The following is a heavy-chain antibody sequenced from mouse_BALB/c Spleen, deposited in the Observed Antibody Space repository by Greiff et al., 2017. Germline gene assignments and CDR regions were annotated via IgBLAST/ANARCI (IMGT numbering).Heavy chain of an antibody. Sequence: VQLQESGAELAKPGASVKMSCKASGYTFTSYWMHWVKQRPGQGLEWIGYINPSTGYTEYNQKFKDKATLTADKSSSTAYMQLSSLTSEDSAVYYCARSLLLRQWGYWGQGTTLTVSS. D-gene: IGHD1-1*01. CDR3: ARSLLLRQWGY. CDR1: GYTFTSYW. CDR2: INPSTGYT. V-gene: IGHV1-7*01. J-gene: IGHJ2*01.